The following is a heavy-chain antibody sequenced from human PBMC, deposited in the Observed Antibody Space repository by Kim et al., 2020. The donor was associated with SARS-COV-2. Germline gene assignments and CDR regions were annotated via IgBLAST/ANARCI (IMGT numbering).Heavy chain of an antibody. J-gene: IGHJ6*02. Sequence: SETLSLTCTVSGGSISSSSYYWGWIRQPPGKGLEWIGSIYYSGSTYYNPSLKSRVTISVDTSKNQFSLKLSSVTAADTAVYYCAKGIAVAGSYYYYYGMDVWGQGTTVTVSS. D-gene: IGHD6-19*01. CDR2: IYYSGST. V-gene: IGHV4-39*01. CDR1: GGSISSSSYY. CDR3: AKGIAVAGSYYYYYGMDV.